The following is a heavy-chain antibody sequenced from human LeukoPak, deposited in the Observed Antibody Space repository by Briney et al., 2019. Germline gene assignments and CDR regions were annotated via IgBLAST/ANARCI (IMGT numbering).Heavy chain of an antibody. D-gene: IGHD3-3*01. Sequence: GASVKVSCKASGYTFTGYYMHWVRQAPGQGLEWMGWINPNSGGTNYAQKFQGRVTMTRDTSISTAYMELSRLRSDDTAVYYCARVLGRFLEWLHPMGAKQTLDYWGQGTLVTVSS. CDR1: GYTFTGYY. CDR3: ARVLGRFLEWLHPMGAKQTLDY. J-gene: IGHJ4*02. V-gene: IGHV1-2*02. CDR2: INPNSGGT.